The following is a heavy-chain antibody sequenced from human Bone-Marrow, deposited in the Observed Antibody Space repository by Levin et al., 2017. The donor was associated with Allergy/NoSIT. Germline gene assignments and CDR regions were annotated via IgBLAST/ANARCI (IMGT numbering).Heavy chain of an antibody. CDR2: IDPSASYI. CDR3: ARLAMFDLVALETPGWADS. CDR1: GYNFSNYW. Sequence: PGGSLKISCKASGYNFSNYWITWVRQMPGKGLEWMGRIDPSASYINYSPSFQGHISLSADRSTTTAYLQWSSLKASDSAMYYCARLAMFDLVALETPGWADSWGQGTLVTVSS. D-gene: IGHD1-1*01. J-gene: IGHJ4*02. V-gene: IGHV5-10-1*01.